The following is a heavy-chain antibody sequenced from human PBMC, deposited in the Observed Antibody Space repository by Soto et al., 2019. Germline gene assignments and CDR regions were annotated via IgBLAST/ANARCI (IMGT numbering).Heavy chain of an antibody. Sequence: QVQLVQSGAEVRQPASSVKVSCKTSGATFSSYAITWVRQAPGQGLEWMGGIVPTVDTSTYAQKFQGRVTITADKFTNTVYMELSILRSDDTAVYYCVRVVAIPGYPDNWGQGTLVTVSS. CDR1: GATFSSYA. CDR3: VRVVAIPGYPDN. CDR2: IVPTVDTS. V-gene: IGHV1-69*14. D-gene: IGHD5-12*01. J-gene: IGHJ4*02.